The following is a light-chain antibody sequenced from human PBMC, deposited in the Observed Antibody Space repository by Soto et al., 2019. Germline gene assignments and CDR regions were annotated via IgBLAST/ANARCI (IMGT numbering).Light chain of an antibody. CDR1: QSVSSS. V-gene: IGKV3-11*01. CDR2: DAT. Sequence: EIVLTQSPATLSVSPGERATLSCRASQSVSSSLAWYRRKPGQAPRLLIYDATNRASGVPARFSGSGSGTDFTLTISRLEPEDFAVYYCHQCYSSRTFGQGTKVDIK. CDR3: HQCYSSRT. J-gene: IGKJ1*01.